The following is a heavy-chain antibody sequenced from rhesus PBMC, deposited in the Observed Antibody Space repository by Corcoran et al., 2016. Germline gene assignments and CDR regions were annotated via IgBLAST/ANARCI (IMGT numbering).Heavy chain of an antibody. D-gene: IGHD1-26*01. CDR3: ARGGYNHCDY. V-gene: IGHV4-169*01. CDR2: TYGMASST. Sequence: QLQLQESGPGLVKPSETLSVTCAVSGGSISSSYWRWIRPAPGKGLEWLGYTYGMASSTNDNPSPKRRVTLSVDTSKNQLSLKLSSVTTADKHVYYCARGGYNHCDYWGQGVLVTVSS. J-gene: IGHJ4*01. CDR1: GGSISSSY.